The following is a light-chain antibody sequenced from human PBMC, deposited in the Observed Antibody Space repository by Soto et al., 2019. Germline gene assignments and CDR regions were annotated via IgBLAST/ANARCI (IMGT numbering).Light chain of an antibody. CDR2: AAS. Sequence: DIHMTQSPSSLSTSVGERCTITGRASQGISNYLAWYQQKPGKVPKLLIYAASTLQSGVPSRFSGSGSGTDFTLTISSLQPEDVATYYCQKYNSAPWTFGQGTKVDIK. V-gene: IGKV1-27*01. CDR1: QGISNY. CDR3: QKYNSAPWT. J-gene: IGKJ1*01.